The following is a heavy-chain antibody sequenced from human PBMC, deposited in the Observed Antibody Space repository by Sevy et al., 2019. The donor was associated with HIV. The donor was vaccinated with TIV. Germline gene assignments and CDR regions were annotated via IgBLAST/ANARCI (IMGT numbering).Heavy chain of an antibody. Sequence: GGSLRLSCAASGFTFSKYSMSWDRQPPGKGLEWVSTLSFGCGEINYADSVKGRFTISGDNSKSSVYLQMNNLRPEDTAVYYCAREGCTKPHDYWGQGTLVTVSS. V-gene: IGHV3-23*01. CDR2: LSFGCGEI. CDR1: GFTFSKYS. D-gene: IGHD2-8*01. J-gene: IGHJ4*02. CDR3: AREGCTKPHDY.